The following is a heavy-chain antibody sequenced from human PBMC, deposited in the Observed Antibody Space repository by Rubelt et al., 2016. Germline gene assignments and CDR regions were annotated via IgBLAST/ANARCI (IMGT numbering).Heavy chain of an antibody. D-gene: IGHD6-13*01. CDR3: ARSPREAAAGTRYFQH. Sequence: SSYAISWVRQAPGQGLEWMGGIIPIFGTANYAQKFQGRVTITADESTSTAYMELSSLRSEDTAVYYCARSPREAAAGTRYFQHWGQGTLVTVSS. CDR1: SSYA. V-gene: IGHV1-69*01. CDR2: IIPIFGTA. J-gene: IGHJ1*01.